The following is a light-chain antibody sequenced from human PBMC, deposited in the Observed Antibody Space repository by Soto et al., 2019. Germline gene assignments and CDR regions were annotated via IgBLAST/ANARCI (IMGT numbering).Light chain of an antibody. CDR3: QQSYSSPPT. CDR2: AAS. Sequence: DIQMTQSPSSLSASVGDRVTITCRASQSISSYLNWYQQKPGKAPKLLIYAASSLQSGVPPRFSGSRSGPDFTLTISSLQPEDFATYYCQQSYSSPPTFGQGTKVDIK. V-gene: IGKV1-39*01. CDR1: QSISSY. J-gene: IGKJ1*01.